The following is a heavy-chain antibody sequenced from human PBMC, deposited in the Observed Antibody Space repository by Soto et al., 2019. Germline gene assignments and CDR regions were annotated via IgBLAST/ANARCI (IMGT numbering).Heavy chain of an antibody. CDR1: GGSISSGGYY. J-gene: IGHJ4*02. Sequence: SETLSLTCTVSGGSISSGGYYWSWIHQHPGKGLEWIGYIYYSGSTYYNPSLKSRVTISVDTSKDQFSLKLSSVTAADTAVYYCARGPGRDGYNSDFDYWGQGTLVTVSS. D-gene: IGHD5-12*01. V-gene: IGHV4-31*03. CDR2: IYYSGST. CDR3: ARGPGRDGYNSDFDY.